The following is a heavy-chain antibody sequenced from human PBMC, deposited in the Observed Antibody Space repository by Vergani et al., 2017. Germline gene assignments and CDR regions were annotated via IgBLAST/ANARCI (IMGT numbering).Heavy chain of an antibody. Sequence: QVQLVESGGGVVQPGRSLRLSCAASGFTFSSYAMHWVRQAPGKGLEWVAVISYDGSNKYYADSVKGRFTISRDNSKNTLYLQMNSLRAEDTAVYYCARDPTVTADYYYYYGMDVWGQGTMVTVSS. CDR3: ARDPTVTADYYYYYGMDV. CDR1: GFTFSSYA. V-gene: IGHV3-30-3*01. D-gene: IGHD4-17*01. J-gene: IGHJ6*02. CDR2: ISYDGSNK.